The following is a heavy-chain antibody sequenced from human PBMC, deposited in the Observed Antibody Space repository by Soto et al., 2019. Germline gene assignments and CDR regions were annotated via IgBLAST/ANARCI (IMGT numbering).Heavy chain of an antibody. V-gene: IGHV3-33*01. Sequence: PGGSLRLSCAASGFTFSSYGMHWVRQAPGKGLEWVAVIWYDGSNKYYADSVKGRFTISRDNAKNSLYLQMNSLRAEDTALYYCARDYYDSSGSFDYWGQGTLVTVSS. CDR1: GFTFSSYG. D-gene: IGHD3-22*01. CDR2: IWYDGSNK. CDR3: ARDYYDSSGSFDY. J-gene: IGHJ4*02.